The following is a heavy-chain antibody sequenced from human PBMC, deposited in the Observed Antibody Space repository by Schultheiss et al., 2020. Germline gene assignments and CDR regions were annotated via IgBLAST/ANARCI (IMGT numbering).Heavy chain of an antibody. CDR3: AREGGNTTDYYYGMDV. J-gene: IGHJ6*02. V-gene: IGHV1-3*01. CDR1: GGTFSSYP. D-gene: IGHD1-1*01. Sequence: ASVKVSCKASGGTFSSYPISWVRQAPGQGLEWMGWISAYNGNTKYSQNFQGRITITRDTSASTAYMELSSLRSEDTAVYYCAREGGNTTDYYYGMDVWGQGTTVTVSS. CDR2: ISAYNGNT.